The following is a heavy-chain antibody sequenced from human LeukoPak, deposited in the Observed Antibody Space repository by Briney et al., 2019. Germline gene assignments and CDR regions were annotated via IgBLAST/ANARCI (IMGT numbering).Heavy chain of an antibody. D-gene: IGHD1-26*01. CDR3: ARDGWIAGATPY. J-gene: IGHJ4*02. CDR1: GYTLTELS. V-gene: IGHV1-24*01. Sequence: GSVKVSCKVSGYTLTELSMHWVRQAPGKGLEWMGGFDPEDGETIYAQKFQGRVTMTTDTSMSTAYMELRSLSSEDTAVYYCARDGWIAGATPYWGQGTLVTVSS. CDR2: FDPEDGET.